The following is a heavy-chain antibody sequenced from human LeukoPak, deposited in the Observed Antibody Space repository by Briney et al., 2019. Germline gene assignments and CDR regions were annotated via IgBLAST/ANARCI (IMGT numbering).Heavy chain of an antibody. CDR3: ARGMYSSSWNGMDV. Sequence: GGSLRLSCAASGFTVSSNYMSWVRQAPGKGLEWVSVIYSGGSTYYADSVKGRFTISRDNSKNTLYLQMNSLRAEDTAVYYCARGMYSSSWNGMDVWGQGTTVTVSS. CDR1: GFTVSSNY. J-gene: IGHJ6*02. CDR2: IYSGGST. D-gene: IGHD6-13*01. V-gene: IGHV3-53*01.